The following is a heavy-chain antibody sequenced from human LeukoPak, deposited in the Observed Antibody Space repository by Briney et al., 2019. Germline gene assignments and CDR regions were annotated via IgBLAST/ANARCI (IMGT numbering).Heavy chain of an antibody. CDR1: GFTFRSYG. CDR2: IKQDGSEK. Sequence: GGSLRLSCAASGFTFRSYGMSWVRQAPGKGLEWVANIKQDGSEKYYVDSVKGRFTLSRDNTKNSLYLQMNSLRAEDTAVYYCARDNFGHTYGYALDYWGQGTLVTVSS. D-gene: IGHD5-18*01. J-gene: IGHJ4*02. V-gene: IGHV3-7*01. CDR3: ARDNFGHTYGYALDY.